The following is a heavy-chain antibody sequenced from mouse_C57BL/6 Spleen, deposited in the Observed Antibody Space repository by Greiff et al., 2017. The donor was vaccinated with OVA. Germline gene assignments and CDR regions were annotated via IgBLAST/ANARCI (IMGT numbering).Heavy chain of an antibody. CDR1: GFTFSDYG. CDR2: ISNLAYSI. Sequence: EVQGVESGGGLVQPGGSLKLSCAASGFTFSDYGMAWVRQAPRKGPEWVAFISNLAYSIYYADPVTGRFTISRENAKNTLYLEMSSLRSEDTAMYYCARHGYYGSSYEYFDVWGTGTTVTVSS. D-gene: IGHD1-1*01. CDR3: ARHGYYGSSYEYFDV. J-gene: IGHJ1*03. V-gene: IGHV5-15*01.